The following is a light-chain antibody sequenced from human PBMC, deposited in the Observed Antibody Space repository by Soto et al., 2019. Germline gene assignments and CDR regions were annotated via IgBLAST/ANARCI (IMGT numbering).Light chain of an antibody. Sequence: DIQMTQSRATLSASVGDRVIITCRASQSITIWLAWYQQKPGKAPKLLIFDASNLESGVPSRFSGSGSGTELTLTISSLQPDDFATYYCQHYNSFSWTFGQGTKVEIK. CDR3: QHYNSFSWT. V-gene: IGKV1-5*01. J-gene: IGKJ1*01. CDR1: QSITIW. CDR2: DAS.